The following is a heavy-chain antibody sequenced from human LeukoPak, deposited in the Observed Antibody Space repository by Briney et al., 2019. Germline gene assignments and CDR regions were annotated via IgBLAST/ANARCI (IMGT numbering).Heavy chain of an antibody. V-gene: IGHV4-59*01. CDR3: ARRWWGVPDI. Sequence: PSETLSLTCTVSGGSISSYYWSWIRQPPGKGLEWIGYIYYSGSTNYNPSLKSRVTISVDTSKNQFSLKLSSVTAADTAAYYCARRWWGVPDIWGQGTMVTVSS. CDR1: GGSISSYY. D-gene: IGHD2-8*02. CDR2: IYYSGST. J-gene: IGHJ3*02.